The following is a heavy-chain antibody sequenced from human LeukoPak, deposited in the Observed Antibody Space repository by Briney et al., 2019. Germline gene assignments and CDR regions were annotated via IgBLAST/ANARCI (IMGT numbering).Heavy chain of an antibody. J-gene: IGHJ4*02. CDR1: GGSISSYY. CDR3: ASMFYYGSGQHDY. D-gene: IGHD3-10*01. V-gene: IGHV4-59*12. Sequence: SETLSLTCTVSGGSISSYYWSWIRQPPGKGLEWIGYIYYSGSTNYKPSLKSRVTISVDTSKNQFSLKLSSVTAADTAVYYCASMFYYGSGQHDYWGQGTLVTVSS. CDR2: IYYSGST.